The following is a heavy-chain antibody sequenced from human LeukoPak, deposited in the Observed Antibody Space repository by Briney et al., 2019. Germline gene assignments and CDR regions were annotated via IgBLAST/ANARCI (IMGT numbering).Heavy chain of an antibody. J-gene: IGHJ4*02. V-gene: IGHV3-23*01. Sequence: GGSLRLSCAASGFTFSDYYMSWIRQAPGKGLEWVSAISGSGGSTYYADSVKGRFTISRDNSKNTLYLQMNSLRAEDTAVYYCARGPDFDWFDYWGQGTLVTVSS. CDR1: GFTFSDYY. CDR2: ISGSGGST. CDR3: ARGPDFDWFDY. D-gene: IGHD3-9*01.